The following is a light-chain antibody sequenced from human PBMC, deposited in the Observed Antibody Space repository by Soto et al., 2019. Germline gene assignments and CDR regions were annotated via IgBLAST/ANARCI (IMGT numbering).Light chain of an antibody. J-gene: IGKJ3*01. CDR3: QHRGT. CDR2: GAS. V-gene: IGKV3-15*01. CDR1: QSVSSN. Sequence: ELVMTQSPATRSVSPGERATLSCRASQSVSSNLAWYQQKPGQAPRLLMYGASIRATGIPARFSGSGSGTEFTLTISSLQSEDFAVYYCQHRGTFGPGTKVDIK.